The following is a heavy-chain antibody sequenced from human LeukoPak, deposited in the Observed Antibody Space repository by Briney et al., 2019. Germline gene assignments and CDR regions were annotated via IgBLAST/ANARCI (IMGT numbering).Heavy chain of an antibody. J-gene: IGHJ6*03. CDR1: GGSISSYY. CDR2: INHSGST. D-gene: IGHD4-23*01. CDR3: ARGGPAVGYYYYYMDV. Sequence: PSETLSLTCTVSGGSISSYYWSWIRQPPGKGLEWIGEINHSGSTNYNPSLKSRVTISVDTSKNQFSLKLSSVTAADTAVYYCARGGPAVGYYYYYMDVWGKGTTVTVSS. V-gene: IGHV4-34*01.